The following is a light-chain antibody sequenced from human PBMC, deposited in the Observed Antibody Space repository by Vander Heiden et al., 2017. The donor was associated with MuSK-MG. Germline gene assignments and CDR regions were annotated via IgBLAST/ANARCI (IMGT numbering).Light chain of an antibody. CDR3: QQYDSTRTWT. Sequence: DIVMTQSPDSLAVSLGERATINCKSSQSVLYSSNNKNYLAWYQQKPGQPPKLLIYWASTRESGVPDRFSGSGSGTDFTLTISSLQAEDVAVYYCQQYDSTRTWTFGQGTKVEIK. J-gene: IGKJ1*01. CDR2: WAS. V-gene: IGKV4-1*01. CDR1: QSVLYSSNNKNY.